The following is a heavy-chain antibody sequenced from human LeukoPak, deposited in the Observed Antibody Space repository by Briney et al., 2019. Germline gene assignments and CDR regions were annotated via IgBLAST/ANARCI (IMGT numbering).Heavy chain of an antibody. D-gene: IGHD6-13*01. CDR2: IRSDGSDK. CDR1: GFTFSSYG. J-gene: IGHJ5*02. Sequence: GGSLRLSCSASGFTFSSYGMHWVRQAPGKGLEWVAFIRSDGSDKYDADPVKGRFTISRDNSKNTLYLQMNSLRAEDTAVYYCAKDKEAAAGWFDPWGQGTLVTVSS. CDR3: AKDKEAAAGWFDP. V-gene: IGHV3-30*02.